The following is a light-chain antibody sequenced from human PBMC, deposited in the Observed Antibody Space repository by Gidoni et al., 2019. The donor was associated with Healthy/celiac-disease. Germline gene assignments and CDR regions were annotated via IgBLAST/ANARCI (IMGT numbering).Light chain of an antibody. J-gene: IGLJ3*02. CDR3: AAWDDSLSGPWV. CDR2: RNN. CDR1: SSNIGSNY. Sequence: SVLTQPPSASGTPGQRVTISCSGSSSNIGSNYVYWYQQLPGTAPKLRIYRNNQRPSGVPDRFSGSKSGTSASLAISGLRSEDEADYYCAAWDDSLSGPWVFGGGTKLTVL. V-gene: IGLV1-47*01.